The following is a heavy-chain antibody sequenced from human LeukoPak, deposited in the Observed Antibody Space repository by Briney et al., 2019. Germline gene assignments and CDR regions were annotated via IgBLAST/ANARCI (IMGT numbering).Heavy chain of an antibody. V-gene: IGHV3-21*01. J-gene: IGHJ5*02. Sequence: GGSLRLSCAPSGFTFSSYSMNWVRHPPGKGLEWVSSISSSSSYIYYEAAVKDRFTNYRDNAKNSLYLQMNSLRAEDTAVYYCARDLNLGDFWSGSFDPWGQGTLVTVSS. CDR3: ARDLNLGDFWSGSFDP. CDR1: GFTFSSYS. CDR2: ISSSSSYI. D-gene: IGHD3-3*01.